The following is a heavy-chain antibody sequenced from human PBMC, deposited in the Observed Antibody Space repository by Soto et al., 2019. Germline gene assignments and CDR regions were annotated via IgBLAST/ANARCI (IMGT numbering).Heavy chain of an antibody. CDR2: ISYDVSNK. Sequence: GVSLRLSCAASGFTFSSYGMHWVRQAPGKGLEWVAVISYDVSNKYYADSVKGRFTISRDNSKNTLYLQMNSLRAEHTAVYYCAKGKYYGMDVWGQGTTVTVSS. CDR1: GFTFSSYG. V-gene: IGHV3-30*18. CDR3: AKGKYYGMDV. J-gene: IGHJ6*02.